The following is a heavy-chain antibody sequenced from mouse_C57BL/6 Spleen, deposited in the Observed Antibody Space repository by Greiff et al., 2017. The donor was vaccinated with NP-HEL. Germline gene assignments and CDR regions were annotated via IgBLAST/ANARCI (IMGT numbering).Heavy chain of an antibody. D-gene: IGHD1-1*01. V-gene: IGHV5-17*01. CDR3: ARKGNYYGSTLYAMDY. J-gene: IGHJ4*01. Sequence: EVQLQQSGGGLVKPGGSLKLSCAASGFTFSDYGMHWVRQAPEKGLEWVAYISSGSSTIYYADTVKGRFTISRDNAKNTLFLQMTSLRSEDTAMYYCARKGNYYGSTLYAMDYWGQGTSVTVSS. CDR1: GFTFSDYG. CDR2: ISSGSSTI.